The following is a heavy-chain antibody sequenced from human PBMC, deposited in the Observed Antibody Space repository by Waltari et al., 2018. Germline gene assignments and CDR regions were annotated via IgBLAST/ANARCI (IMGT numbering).Heavy chain of an antibody. J-gene: IGHJ6*02. CDR3: ARESYGDYIGGSSYYYYGMDV. CDR2: IIPIFGPT. CDR1: GGTFSSYA. D-gene: IGHD4-17*01. V-gene: IGHV1-69*12. Sequence: QVQLVQSGAEVKKPGSSVKVSCKASGGTFSSYAISWVRQAPGQGLEWMGGIIPIFGPTNYGQKFQGRVTITADESTSTAYMELSSLRSEDTAVYYCARESYGDYIGGSSYYYYGMDVWGQGTTVTVSS.